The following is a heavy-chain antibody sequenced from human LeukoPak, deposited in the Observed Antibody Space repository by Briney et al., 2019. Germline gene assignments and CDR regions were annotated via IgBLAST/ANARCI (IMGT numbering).Heavy chain of an antibody. V-gene: IGHV4-4*07. CDR2: IYTSGGT. J-gene: IGHJ5*02. D-gene: IGHD6-13*01. Sequence: SETLSLTCTVSGGSISSYYWSWIRQPAGKGLEWSGRIYTSGGTNYNPSLKSRVTMSVDTSKNQFSLKLSSVTAADTAVYYCAKNVRDYRSSPNWFDPSGQGTLVTVSS. CDR3: AKNVRDYRSSPNWFDP. CDR1: GGSISSYY.